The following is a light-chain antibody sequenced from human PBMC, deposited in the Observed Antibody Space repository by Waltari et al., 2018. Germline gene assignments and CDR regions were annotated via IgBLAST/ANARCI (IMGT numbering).Light chain of an antibody. CDR2: GAS. V-gene: IGKV3-15*01. CDR1: QTVSSH. CDR3: QQYNSWPPRYT. Sequence: EIVLTQSPAPLSVSPGERATPSCRASQTVSSHLAWYQPKPGQPPRLLIYGASTRATGIPARFSGSGSGTEFTLTISSLQSEDFAVYYCQQYNSWPPRYTFGQGTNLESK. J-gene: IGKJ2*01.